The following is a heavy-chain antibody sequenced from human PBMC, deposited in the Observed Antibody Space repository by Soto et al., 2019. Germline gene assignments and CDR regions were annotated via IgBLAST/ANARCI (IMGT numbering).Heavy chain of an antibody. CDR3: AREGRDAYDWFDD. CDR2: IKQDGSEK. CDR1: GFTFSEYW. V-gene: IGHV3-7*03. J-gene: IGHJ5*02. D-gene: IGHD3-10*01. Sequence: EAQLVESGGGLVQPGGSLRVSCAVSGFTFSEYWMSWVRQAPGKGLEWVAKIKQDGSEKDYVDSVKGRFTISRDNANKSLYLHMHNSRVEDTAINYSAREGRDAYDWFDDWGQGTLVTVPS.